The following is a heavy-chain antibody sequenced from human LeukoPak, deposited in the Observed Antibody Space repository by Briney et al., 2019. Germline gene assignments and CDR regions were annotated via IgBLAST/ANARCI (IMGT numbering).Heavy chain of an antibody. Sequence: SETLSLTCAVYGGSFSGYYWSWIRQPPGKGLEWIGEINHSGSTNYNPSLKSRVTISVDTSKNQFSLKLSSVTAADTAVYYCARGGRPYYYDSSGYYRMKNCYYYMDVWGKGTTVTVSS. J-gene: IGHJ6*03. CDR2: INHSGST. D-gene: IGHD3-22*01. CDR3: ARGGRPYYYDSSGYYRMKNCYYYMDV. CDR1: GGSFSGYY. V-gene: IGHV4-34*01.